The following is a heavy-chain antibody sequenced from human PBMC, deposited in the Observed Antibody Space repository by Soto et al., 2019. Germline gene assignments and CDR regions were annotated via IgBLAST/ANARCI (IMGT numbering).Heavy chain of an antibody. J-gene: IGHJ6*02. CDR1: GGHFDRFA. CDR2: IIPFLSAT. D-gene: IGHD4-17*01. CDR3: ARGEDDYGDFGSMDV. Sequence: QVQLVQSGAEVKKPGSSVKVSCRASGGHFDRFALSWLRQAHGQGIEWMGGIIPFLSATTYAHKFQGRVTITADESASTLYLELRSLTSDDTAVYYCARGEDDYGDFGSMDVWGQGTSVTVSS. V-gene: IGHV1-69*01.